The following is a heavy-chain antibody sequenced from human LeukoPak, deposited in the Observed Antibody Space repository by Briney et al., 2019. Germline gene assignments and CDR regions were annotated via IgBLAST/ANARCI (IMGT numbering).Heavy chain of an antibody. CDR2: IYSGGST. Sequence: GGSLRLSCAASGFTVSSNYMSWVRQAPGKGLEWVLVIYSGGSTYYADSVKGRFTISRDNSKNTLYLQMNSLRAEDTAVYYCARVDYGDSFFDYWGQGTLVTVSS. CDR1: GFTVSSNY. D-gene: IGHD4-17*01. J-gene: IGHJ4*02. V-gene: IGHV3-53*01. CDR3: ARVDYGDSFFDY.